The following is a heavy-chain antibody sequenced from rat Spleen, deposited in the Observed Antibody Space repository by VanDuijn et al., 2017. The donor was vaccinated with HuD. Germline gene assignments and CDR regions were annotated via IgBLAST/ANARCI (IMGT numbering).Heavy chain of an antibody. J-gene: IGHJ2*01. Sequence: QVHLKESGPGLVQSSQTLSLTCTVSGFSLTSNGVSWVRQPPGEGLEWIAAISSGGNTYYNSALKSRLSISRDTSKSQVFLKMNSLQSEDTTTYYCARDLDGYFDYWGQGVMVTVSS. CDR1: GFSLTSNG. D-gene: IGHD1-12*03. V-gene: IGHV2S12*01. CDR3: ARDLDGYFDY. CDR2: ISSGGNT.